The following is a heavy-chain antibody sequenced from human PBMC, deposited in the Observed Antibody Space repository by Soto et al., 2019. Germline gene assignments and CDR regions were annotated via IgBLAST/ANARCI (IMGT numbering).Heavy chain of an antibody. CDR3: ARGGGVGVAGSAAFDM. J-gene: IGHJ3*02. Sequence: QLHLVQSGAVVKKPGASVTVSCSASGYPVTAYYMHWVRQAPGRWLERMGGINPATGAAKYTQTFRGRVTMTRDTATSTVFMELCGLTSEDTAVFVCARGGGVGVAGSAAFDMWGQGTLVTVSS. D-gene: IGHD3-3*01. CDR2: INPATGAA. V-gene: IGHV1-2*02. CDR1: GYPVTAYY.